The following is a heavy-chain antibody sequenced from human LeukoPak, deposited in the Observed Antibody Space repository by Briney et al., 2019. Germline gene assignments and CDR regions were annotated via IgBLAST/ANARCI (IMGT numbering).Heavy chain of an antibody. J-gene: IGHJ3*02. D-gene: IGHD6-6*01. CDR2: IIPIFGIA. V-gene: IGHV1-69*04. CDR3: ARAVTYSSSSYAFDI. CDR1: GGTFSSYA. Sequence: GSSVKVSCKASGGTFSSYAISWVRQAPGQGLEWMGRIIPIFGIANYAQKFQGRVTITADKSTSTAYMELSSLRSEDTAVYYCARAVTYSSSSYAFDIWGQGTMVTVSS.